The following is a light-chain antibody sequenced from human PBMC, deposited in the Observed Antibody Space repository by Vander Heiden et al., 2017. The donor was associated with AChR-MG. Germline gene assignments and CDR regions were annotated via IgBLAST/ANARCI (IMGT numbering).Light chain of an antibody. CDR2: DVS. Sequence: QPALTQHPSVSGSPAQSITISCTGTSSDVGSYHYVSWYQQHPGKAPKVMIYDVSNRPAEVSNRFSGSKSGNTASLTISGLQAEDEADYYCSSYTSRRTVLFGEGTKLTVL. V-gene: IGLV2-14*01. CDR3: SSYTSRRTVL. J-gene: IGLJ2*01. CDR1: SSDVGSYHY.